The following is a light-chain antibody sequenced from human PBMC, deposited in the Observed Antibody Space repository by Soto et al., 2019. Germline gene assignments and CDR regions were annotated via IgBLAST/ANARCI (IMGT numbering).Light chain of an antibody. Sequence: EIVMTQSPDTLSVSPGERATLSCRASQSVFSSLAWYQQKSGQAPRLLIYGAATRATGIPARFSGSGSGTEFTLTISSLQSEDFAVYYCQQYHNWPAFGQGTKVDIK. CDR3: QQYHNWPA. V-gene: IGKV3-15*01. J-gene: IGKJ1*01. CDR2: GAA. CDR1: QSVFSS.